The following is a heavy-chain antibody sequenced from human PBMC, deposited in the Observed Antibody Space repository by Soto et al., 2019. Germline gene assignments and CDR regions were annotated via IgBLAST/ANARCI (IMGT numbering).Heavy chain of an antibody. V-gene: IGHV3-13*01. CDR2: IGAAGDT. D-gene: IGHD5-12*01. J-gene: IGHJ6*02. CDR1: GFTFNNYD. Sequence: GGSLRLSCAASGFTFNNYDMHWVRQATGKGLKWVAVIGAAGDTHYPGSVKGRFTISRENGKNSVYLHMNSLRAGDTAIYYCERDSGYDLAQPGMDVWAQGTTVSVSS. CDR3: ERDSGYDLAQPGMDV.